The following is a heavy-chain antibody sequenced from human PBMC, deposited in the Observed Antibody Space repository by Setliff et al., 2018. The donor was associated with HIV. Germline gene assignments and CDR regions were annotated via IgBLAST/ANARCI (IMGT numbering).Heavy chain of an antibody. CDR3: ARWHPPYGFWEEDY. D-gene: IGHD3-10*01. CDR1: GGSISSSSYY. V-gene: IGHV4-39*01. Sequence: KASETLSLTCTVSGGSISSSSYYWGWIRQPPGKGLEWIGSIYYSGSTYYNPSLKTRVTISVDGSKNQFSLKLKSVTAADTAVYYCARWHPPYGFWEEDYWGQGTLVTVSS. CDR2: IYYSGST. J-gene: IGHJ4*02.